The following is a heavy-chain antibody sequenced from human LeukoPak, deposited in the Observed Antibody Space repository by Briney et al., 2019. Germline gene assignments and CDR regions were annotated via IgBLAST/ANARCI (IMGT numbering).Heavy chain of an antibody. CDR1: GFTFSNYA. Sequence: GGSLRLSCAASGFTFSNYAMNWVRQAPGKGLEWVSTISGSGGSTYYADSVKGRFTISRDNSKNTLYLQMNSLRAEDTAVYYCAKDSIYYDFWSGYYPIWGQGTMVTVSS. CDR3: AKDSIYYDFWSGYYPI. D-gene: IGHD3-3*01. CDR2: ISGSGGST. J-gene: IGHJ3*02. V-gene: IGHV3-23*01.